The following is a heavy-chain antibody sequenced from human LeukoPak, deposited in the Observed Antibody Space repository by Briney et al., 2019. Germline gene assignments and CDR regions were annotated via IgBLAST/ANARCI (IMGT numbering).Heavy chain of an antibody. Sequence: GGSLRLSCVASGFTFSSSSMQWVRQAPGKGLEFVAAISNSGDKTRHADAVEGRFTISRDNSKNTLYLQMHSLRAEDMAVYYCARELSYYYLDVWGTGTTVTVSS. V-gene: IGHV3-64*02. CDR1: GFTFSSSS. J-gene: IGHJ6*03. CDR2: ISNSGDKT. CDR3: ARELSYYYLDV.